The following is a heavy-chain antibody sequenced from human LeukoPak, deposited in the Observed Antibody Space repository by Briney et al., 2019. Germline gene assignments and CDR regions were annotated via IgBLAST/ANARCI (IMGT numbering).Heavy chain of an antibody. Sequence: GESLKISCQASGYKFTSNWIGWVRQMPGKGLEWMGIIYPGDSDTRYSPSFEGQVTISADRSISTAYLQWSSLKASDTAMYYCVRSISIAMAVDYWGQGTLVTVSS. D-gene: IGHD5-24*01. J-gene: IGHJ4*02. V-gene: IGHV5-51*01. CDR2: IYPGDSDT. CDR1: GYKFTSNW. CDR3: VRSISIAMAVDY.